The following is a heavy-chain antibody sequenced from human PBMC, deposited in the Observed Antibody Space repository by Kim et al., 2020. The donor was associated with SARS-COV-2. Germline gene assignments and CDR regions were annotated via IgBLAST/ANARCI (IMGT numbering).Heavy chain of an antibody. D-gene: IGHD2-21*01. Sequence: GGSLRLSCGASGFTFETYAMTWVRQVAGKGLQWVSSIVGSGGSTFYADSVEGRFTISRDNFNKKMYLEMSSLRADDTATYYCAKAIYCGADCYSYGLDVWGQGNTVTVSS. CDR2: IVGSGGST. V-gene: IGHV3-23*01. CDR1: GFTFETYA. J-gene: IGHJ6*02. CDR3: AKAIYCGADCYSYGLDV.